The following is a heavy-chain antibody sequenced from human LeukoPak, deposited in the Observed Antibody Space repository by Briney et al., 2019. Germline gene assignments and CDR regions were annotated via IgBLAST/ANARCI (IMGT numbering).Heavy chain of an antibody. CDR2: IYYSGST. D-gene: IGHD1-26*01. J-gene: IGHJ4*02. CDR3: ARPNKPSGSRGYYFDY. CDR1: GGSISSSSYY. Sequence: PSETLSLTCTVSGGSISSSSYYWGWIRQPPGKGLEWIGSIYYSGSTYYNPSLKSRVTISVDTSKNQFSLKLSSVTAADTAVYYCARPNKPSGSRGYYFDYWGQGTLVTVSS. V-gene: IGHV4-39*01.